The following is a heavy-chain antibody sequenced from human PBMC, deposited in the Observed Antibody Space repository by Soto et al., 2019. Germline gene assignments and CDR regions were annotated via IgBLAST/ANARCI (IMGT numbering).Heavy chain of an antibody. CDR1: GFTFSNYW. CDR3: ARDLGGYASH. Sequence: EVQLVESGGGLVQPGGSPRLSCAASGFTFSNYWMHWVRQAPGKGPVWVSRINTDGSTTNYADSVKGRFTISRDNAKNTLYLQTYSLGAEDTAVYYCARDLGGYASHWGQGTLVTVSS. D-gene: IGHD3-16*01. J-gene: IGHJ4*02. V-gene: IGHV3-74*01. CDR2: INTDGSTT.